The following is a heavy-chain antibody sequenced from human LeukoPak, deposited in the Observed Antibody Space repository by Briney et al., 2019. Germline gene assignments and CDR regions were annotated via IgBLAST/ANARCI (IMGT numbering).Heavy chain of an antibody. CDR1: GFTFSNYA. CDR2: ISGSDGIT. J-gene: IGHJ2*01. Sequence: PGGSLRLSCAASGFTFSNYAMSWVRQAPGKGLEWVSAISGSDGITYYADSVKGRFTISRDNSKNTLYLQMSSLGAEDTAVYYCAKSATTVTTAGDWYFDLWGRGTLVTVSS. V-gene: IGHV3-23*01. CDR3: AKSATTVTTAGDWYFDL. D-gene: IGHD4-17*01.